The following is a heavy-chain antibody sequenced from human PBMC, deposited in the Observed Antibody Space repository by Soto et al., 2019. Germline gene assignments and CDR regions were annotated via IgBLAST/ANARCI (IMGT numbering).Heavy chain of an antibody. V-gene: IGHV3-30*18. CDR1: GFTFSSYG. Sequence: GGSLRLSCAASGFTFSSYGMHWVRQAPGKGLEWVAVISYDGSNKYYADSVKGRFTISRDNSKNTLYLQMNSLRAEDTAVYYCAKDGTYYDFWSGKYYYYYYGMDVWGQGXTVTVSS. CDR2: ISYDGSNK. J-gene: IGHJ6*02. CDR3: AKDGTYYDFWSGKYYYYYYGMDV. D-gene: IGHD3-3*01.